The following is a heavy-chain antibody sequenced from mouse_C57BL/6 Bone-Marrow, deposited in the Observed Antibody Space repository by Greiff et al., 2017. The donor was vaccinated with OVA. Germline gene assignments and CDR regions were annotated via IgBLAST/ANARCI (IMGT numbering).Heavy chain of an antibody. CDR2: ISNGGGST. Sequence: DVHLVESGGGLVQPGGSLKLSCAASGFTFSDYYMYWVRQTPEKRLEWVAYISNGGGSTYYPDTVKGRFTISRDNAKNTLYLQMSRLKSEDTAMYYCARVYYGNYFDYWGQGTTLTVSS. D-gene: IGHD2-1*01. J-gene: IGHJ2*01. CDR3: ARVYYGNYFDY. V-gene: IGHV5-12*01. CDR1: GFTFSDYY.